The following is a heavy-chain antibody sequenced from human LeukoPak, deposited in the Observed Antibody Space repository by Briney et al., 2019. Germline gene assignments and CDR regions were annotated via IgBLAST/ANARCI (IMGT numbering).Heavy chain of an antibody. D-gene: IGHD4/OR15-4a*01. CDR2: IYYSGST. J-gene: IGHJ4*02. Sequence: SETLSLTCTVSGGSISSYYWSWIRQPPGKGLEWIGYIYYSGSTYYNPSLKSRVTISVDTSKNQFTLKLSSVTAADTAVYYCAREKGAHALDYWGQGTLVTVSS. CDR1: GGSISSYY. V-gene: IGHV4-59*12. CDR3: AREKGAHALDY.